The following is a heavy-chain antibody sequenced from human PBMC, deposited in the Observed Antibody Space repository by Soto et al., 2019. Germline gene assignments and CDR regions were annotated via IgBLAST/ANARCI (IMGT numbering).Heavy chain of an antibody. V-gene: IGHV4-34*01. J-gene: IGHJ5*02. CDR1: GGSFSGYY. Sequence: QVQLQQWGAGLLKPSETLSLTCAVYGGSFSGYYWSWIRQPPGKGLEWIGEINHSGSTNYNPSLKSRVTISVDTSKNQFSLKLSSVTAADTAVYYCARGVYPPPRYGYGYWFDPWGQGTLVTVSS. D-gene: IGHD5-18*01. CDR2: INHSGST. CDR3: ARGVYPPPRYGYGYWFDP.